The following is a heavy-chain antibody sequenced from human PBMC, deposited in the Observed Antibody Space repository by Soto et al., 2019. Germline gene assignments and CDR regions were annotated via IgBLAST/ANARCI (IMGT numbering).Heavy chain of an antibody. CDR3: VRGGGGGLFDP. V-gene: IGHV3-11*06. CDR2: ISPGSRYP. CDR1: GFTFGDSY. Sequence: PGGSLRLSCAVSGFTFGDSYMSWIRQAPGKGLEWLSYISPGSRYPAYADSVKDRFTISRDNAKRSLYLQMMSLTAEDTAIYYCVRGGGGGLFDPWGQGTMVTVS. D-gene: IGHD2-15*01. J-gene: IGHJ5*02.